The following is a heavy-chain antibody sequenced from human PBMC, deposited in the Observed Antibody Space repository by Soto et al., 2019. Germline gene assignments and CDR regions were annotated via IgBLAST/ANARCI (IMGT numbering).Heavy chain of an antibody. CDR3: ARAQTRMYDFWSGYYRGDLWY. Sequence: EVQLVESGGGLVQPGGSLRLSCAASGFTFSSYEMNWVRQAPGKGLEWVSYISSSGSTIYYADSVKGRFTISRDNAKNSLYLQMNSLRAEDTAVYHCARAQTRMYDFWSGYYRGDLWYWGQGTLVTVSS. CDR2: ISSSGSTI. D-gene: IGHD3-3*01. CDR1: GFTFSSYE. V-gene: IGHV3-48*03. J-gene: IGHJ1*01.